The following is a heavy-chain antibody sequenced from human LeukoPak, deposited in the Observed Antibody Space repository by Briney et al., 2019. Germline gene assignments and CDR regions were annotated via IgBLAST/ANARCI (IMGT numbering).Heavy chain of an antibody. J-gene: IGHJ4*02. Sequence: PGGSLRLSCAASGFTFRNFWMSWVRQAPGKGLEWLANINQDGSAKYYVDSVKGRFTISRDNAKNSLYLEMNSLRGEDTAVYYCTTSDGSSGNNWGQGTLVTVSS. D-gene: IGHD3-22*01. CDR2: INQDGSAK. CDR3: TTSDGSSGNN. V-gene: IGHV3-7*01. CDR1: GFTFRNFW.